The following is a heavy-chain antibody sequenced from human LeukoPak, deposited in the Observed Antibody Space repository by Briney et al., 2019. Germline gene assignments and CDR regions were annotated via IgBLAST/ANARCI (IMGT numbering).Heavy chain of an antibody. CDR1: GFTFSSIA. CDR2: ISGSGGGT. Sequence: GALRLSCAASGFTFSSIAMSWVRQAPDKGLEWVSTISGSGGGTYYADSVKGRFTISRDDSKNALYLQMNSLRADDTAVYYCAKDLGRYRNNFFDYWGQGNLVTVSS. J-gene: IGHJ4*02. D-gene: IGHD1-26*01. V-gene: IGHV3-23*01. CDR3: AKDLGRYRNNFFDY.